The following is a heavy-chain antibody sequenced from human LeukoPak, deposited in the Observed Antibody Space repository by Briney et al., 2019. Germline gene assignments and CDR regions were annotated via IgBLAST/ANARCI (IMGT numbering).Heavy chain of an antibody. CDR3: ARALRELPYYFDY. D-gene: IGHD1-26*01. V-gene: IGHV4-4*02. J-gene: IGHJ4*02. CDR1: GGSVSSSKW. CDR2: VYHDGGT. Sequence: PSETLSLTCVVSGGSVSSSKWWSWVRQPPGKGLEWIGQVYHDGGTKYNPSLKSRVTILVDKSKNQFSLKLSSVTAADTAVYYCARALRELPYYFDYWGQGTLVTVSS.